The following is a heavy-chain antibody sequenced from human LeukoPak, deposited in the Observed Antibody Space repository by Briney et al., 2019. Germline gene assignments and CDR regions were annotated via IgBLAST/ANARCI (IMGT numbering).Heavy chain of an antibody. D-gene: IGHD6-13*01. J-gene: IGHJ6*03. CDR3: ARGGSSWYQYYYYYMDV. Sequence: ASVKVSFKASGYTFTSYDINWVRQATGQGLEWMGWMNPNSGNTGYAQKFQGRVTMTRNTSISTAYMELSSLRSEDTAVYYCARGGSSWYQYYYYYMDVWGKGTTVTVSS. CDR1: GYTFTSYD. CDR2: MNPNSGNT. V-gene: IGHV1-8*01.